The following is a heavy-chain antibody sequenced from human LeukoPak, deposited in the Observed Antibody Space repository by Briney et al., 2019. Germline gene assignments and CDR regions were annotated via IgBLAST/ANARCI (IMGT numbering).Heavy chain of an antibody. CDR3: ARTTDIVATMSDY. J-gene: IGHJ4*02. CDR2: INPNSGGT. D-gene: IGHD5-12*01. Sequence: GASVKVSCKASGYTFTGYYMHWVRQAPGQGLEWMGWINPNSGGTNYAQKFQGRVTMTRDTSISTAYMELSRLRSDDTAVYYCARTTDIVATMSDYWGQGTLVTVSP. V-gene: IGHV1-2*02. CDR1: GYTFTGYY.